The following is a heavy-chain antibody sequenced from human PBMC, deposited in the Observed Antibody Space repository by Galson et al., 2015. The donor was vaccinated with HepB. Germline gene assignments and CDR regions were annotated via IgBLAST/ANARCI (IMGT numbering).Heavy chain of an antibody. D-gene: IGHD3-22*01. CDR1: GFTFSSYS. J-gene: IGHJ2*01. CDR2: ISSNSSYI. V-gene: IGHV3-21*01. Sequence: SLRLSCAASGFTFSSYSMNWVRQAPGKGLEWVSSISSNSSYIYYADSVKGRFTISRDNAKNSLYLQMNSLRAEDTAVYYCARDPAPYDSSGPLGYFDLWGRGTLVTVSS. CDR3: ARDPAPYDSSGPLGYFDL.